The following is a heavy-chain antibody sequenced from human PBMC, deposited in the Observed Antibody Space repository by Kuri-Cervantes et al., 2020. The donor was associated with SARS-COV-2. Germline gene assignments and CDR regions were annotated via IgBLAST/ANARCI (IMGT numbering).Heavy chain of an antibody. J-gene: IGHJ6*02. V-gene: IGHV3-23*01. CDR3: VRERYYSGHYGMDG. D-gene: IGHD3-10*01. CDR1: GFTFSNYA. Sequence: GESLKISCAASGFTFSNYAMTWVRQAPGKGLEWVSTISGSDDVTHLADPVKGRFTVSRDNAKNSLSLQMNSLRAEDTAVYYCVRERYYSGHYGMDGWGQGTTVTVSS. CDR2: ISGSDDVT.